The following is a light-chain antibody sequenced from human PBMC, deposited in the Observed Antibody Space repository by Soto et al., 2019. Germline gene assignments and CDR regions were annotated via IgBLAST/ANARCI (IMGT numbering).Light chain of an antibody. V-gene: IGKV4-1*01. CDR2: WAS. J-gene: IGKJ3*01. CDR1: QSVLYSSNNKNY. CDR3: QQFFSTPFA. Sequence: DIVMTQSPDSLAVSLGERATINCKSSQSVLYSSNNKNYLAWYQQKPGQPPKLLVYWASTRKSVVPDRFSGRGSGADFTLTISSLQSEDVAVYFCQQFFSTPFAFGPGNKVDIK.